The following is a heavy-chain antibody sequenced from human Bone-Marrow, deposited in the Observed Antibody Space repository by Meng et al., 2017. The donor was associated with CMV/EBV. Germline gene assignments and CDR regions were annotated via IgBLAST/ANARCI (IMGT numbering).Heavy chain of an antibody. J-gene: IGHJ4*02. Sequence: ASVKVSCKASGYTFTGYYMHWVRQAPGQGLEWMGWINPNSGGTNYAQKFQGRVIMTRDTSISKAYMELRRLGSDDAAVYYCARERPVTEQPRGTGSFDYWGQGTLVTVSS. V-gene: IGHV1-2*02. CDR3: ARERPVTEQPRGTGSFDY. CDR1: GYTFTGYY. CDR2: INPNSGGT. D-gene: IGHD3-10*01.